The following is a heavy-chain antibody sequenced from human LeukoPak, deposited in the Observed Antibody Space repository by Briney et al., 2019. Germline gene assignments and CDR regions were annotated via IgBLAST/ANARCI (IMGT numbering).Heavy chain of an antibody. J-gene: IGHJ2*01. CDR3: ARDGLAAATLHWCFDL. CDR1: GFTVSSNY. V-gene: IGHV3-21*01. D-gene: IGHD6-25*01. CDR2: ISSSSSYI. Sequence: GGSLRLSCTASGFTVSSNYMSWVRQAPGKGLEWVSSISSSSSYIYYADSVRGRFTISRDNAKNSLYLQMNSLRAEDTAVYYCARDGLAAATLHWCFDLWGRGTLVTVSS.